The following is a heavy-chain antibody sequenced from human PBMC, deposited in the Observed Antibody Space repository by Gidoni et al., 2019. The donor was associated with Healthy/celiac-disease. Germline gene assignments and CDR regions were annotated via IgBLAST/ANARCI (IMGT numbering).Heavy chain of an antibody. CDR1: GFTFSSYG. CDR2: IWYDGSNK. Sequence: QVQLVESGGGVVQPGRSLRLSCAASGFTFSSYGMHWVRQAPGKGLEWVAGIWYDGSNKYYADSVKGRFTISRDNSKNTLYLQMNSLRAEDTAVYYCARDSPYYGMDVWGQGTTVTVSS. V-gene: IGHV3-33*01. J-gene: IGHJ6*02. CDR3: ARDSPYYGMDV.